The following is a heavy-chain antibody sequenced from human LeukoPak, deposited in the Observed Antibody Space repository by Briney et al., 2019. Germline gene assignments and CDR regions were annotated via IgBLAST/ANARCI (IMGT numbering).Heavy chain of an antibody. CDR1: GGSISTYD. Sequence: SETLSLTCTVSGGSISTYDWSWIRQPPGKGLEWVGYIYSSGSAKYNPYLMSRVTISADTSKNQFSQKLSSVTAVDTAVDYCARMGGYSGYATHWGQGTLVTVSS. CDR2: IYSSGSA. J-gene: IGHJ4*02. CDR3: ARMGGYSGYATH. D-gene: IGHD5-12*01. V-gene: IGHV4-59*08.